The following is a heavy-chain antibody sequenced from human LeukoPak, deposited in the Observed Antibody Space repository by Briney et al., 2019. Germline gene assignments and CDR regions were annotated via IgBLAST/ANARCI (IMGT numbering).Heavy chain of an antibody. CDR1: GFTFSSYW. V-gene: IGHV3-7*01. CDR3: ARAVSGHGSGYYWPYYYYYMDV. D-gene: IGHD3-22*01. J-gene: IGHJ6*03. Sequence: PGGSLRLSCAASGFTFSSYWMSWVRQAPGKGLEWVANIKQDGSEKYYVDSVKGRFTISRDNAKNSLYLQMNSLRAEDTTVYYCARAVSGHGSGYYWPYYYYYMDVWGKGTTVTISS. CDR2: IKQDGSEK.